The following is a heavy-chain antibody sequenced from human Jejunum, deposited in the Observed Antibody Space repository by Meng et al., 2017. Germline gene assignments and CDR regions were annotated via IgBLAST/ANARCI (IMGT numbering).Heavy chain of an antibody. D-gene: IGHD4-17*01. J-gene: IGHJ4*02. Sequence: GESLKISCAASGFIFTSYSMHWVRQAPGQGLDWLAVISSDGSPRYYADSVKGRFTISRDNSKNTLFLQMNSLRDEDTALYYCARGPLVTTKGIEHWGQGTLVTVSS. CDR2: ISSDGSPR. V-gene: IGHV3-30*04. CDR3: ARGPLVTTKGIEH. CDR1: GFIFTSYS.